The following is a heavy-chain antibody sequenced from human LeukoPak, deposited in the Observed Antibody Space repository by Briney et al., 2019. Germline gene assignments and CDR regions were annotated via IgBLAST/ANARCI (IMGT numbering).Heavy chain of an antibody. CDR1: GDSISRGRYY. CDR3: ARSFSEKYYFES. Sequence: SETLSLTCTVSGDSISRGRYYWSWVRQPAGKELEWIGRIYASGKTDYNPYTPSLKSRVAMSLDTSKNQVSLYLTSVTAADTAMYFCARSFSEKYYFESWGQGTLVTVSS. J-gene: IGHJ4*02. CDR2: IYASGKT. D-gene: IGHD1-26*01. V-gene: IGHV4-61*02.